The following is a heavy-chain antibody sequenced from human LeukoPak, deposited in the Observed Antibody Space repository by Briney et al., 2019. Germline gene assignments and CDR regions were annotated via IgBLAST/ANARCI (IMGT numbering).Heavy chain of an antibody. CDR2: ISGSGGST. J-gene: IGHJ6*02. CDR3: ARGLRGYYYYAMDV. D-gene: IGHD3-10*01. V-gene: IGHV3-23*01. Sequence: GGSLRLSCAASGFTVSSNYMSWVRQAPGKGLEWVSAISGSGGSTYYADSVKGRFTISRDNSKNTLYLQVNSLRAEDTAVYYCARGLRGYYYYAMDVWGQGTTVTVSS. CDR1: GFTVSSNY.